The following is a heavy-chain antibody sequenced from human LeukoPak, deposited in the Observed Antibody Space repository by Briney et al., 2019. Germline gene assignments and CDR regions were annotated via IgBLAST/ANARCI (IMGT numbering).Heavy chain of an antibody. CDR3: ASREDYYDSSGLDY. V-gene: IGHV4-39*01. Sequence: SQTLSLTCTLAGASISSSSYYWGWLRQPPGKGLEWIGSIYYSGSTYYNPSLKSRVTISVDTSKNQFSLKLSSVTAADTAVYYCASREDYYDSSGLDYWGQGTLVTVSS. CDR2: IYYSGST. J-gene: IGHJ4*02. CDR1: GASISSSSYY. D-gene: IGHD3-22*01.